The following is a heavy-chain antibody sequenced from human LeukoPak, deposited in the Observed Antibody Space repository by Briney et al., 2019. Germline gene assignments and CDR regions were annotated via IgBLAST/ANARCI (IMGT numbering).Heavy chain of an antibody. V-gene: IGHV4-59*08. CDR3: ATFQAGPVGYFDY. Sequence: PSETLSLTCTVSGGSISSYYWSWIRQPPGKGLEWIGYIYYSGSTNYNPSLKSRVTISVDTAKNQFYLKLSSVTAADTAVYDCATFQAGPVGYFDYWGQGTLVTVSS. CDR1: GGSISSYY. CDR2: IYYSGST. D-gene: IGHD1-14*01. J-gene: IGHJ4*02.